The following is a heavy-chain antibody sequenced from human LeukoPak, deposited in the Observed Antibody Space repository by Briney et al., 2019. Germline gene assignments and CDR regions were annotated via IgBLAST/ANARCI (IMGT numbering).Heavy chain of an antibody. CDR2: IYTTGNT. D-gene: IGHD3-22*01. CDR1: GFTVSSNS. J-gene: IGHJ4*02. Sequence: GGSLRLSCTVSGFTVSSNSMSWVRLAPGKGLEWVSFIYTTGNTHNSDSVKGRFTISRDSSKNTLYLQMNSLRAEDTAVYYCARRAGDYSHPYDYWGQGTLVTVSS. CDR3: ARRAGDYSHPYDY. V-gene: IGHV3-53*01.